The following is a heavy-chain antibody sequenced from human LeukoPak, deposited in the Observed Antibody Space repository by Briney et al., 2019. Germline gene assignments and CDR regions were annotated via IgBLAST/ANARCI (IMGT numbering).Heavy chain of an antibody. D-gene: IGHD6-19*01. V-gene: IGHV4-38-2*02. CDR2: IHHTGIT. CDR3: VRESRGWYEDS. CDR1: NYSMTNNYY. J-gene: IGHJ4*02. Sequence: SETLSLTCTVSNYSMTNNYYWGWIRQPPAKGLEWIGSIHHTGITYYTPSLESRVTISLDTSKNQFSLRLYSVTAADTAVYYCVRESRGWYEDSWGQGTLVTVSS.